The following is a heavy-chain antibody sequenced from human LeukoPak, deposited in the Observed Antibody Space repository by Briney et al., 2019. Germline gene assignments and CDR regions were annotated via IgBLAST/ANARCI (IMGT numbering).Heavy chain of an antibody. Sequence: PSETLSLXCAVYGGSFSGYYWSWIRQPPGKGLEWIGEINHSGSTNYNPSLKSRVTISVDTSKNQFSLMLSSVTAADTAVYYCARGRYYGSASYPIRRGSYYFDYWGQGTLVTVSS. CDR2: INHSGST. CDR3: ARGRYYGSASYPIRRGSYYFDY. CDR1: GGSFSGYY. D-gene: IGHD3-10*01. J-gene: IGHJ4*02. V-gene: IGHV4-34*01.